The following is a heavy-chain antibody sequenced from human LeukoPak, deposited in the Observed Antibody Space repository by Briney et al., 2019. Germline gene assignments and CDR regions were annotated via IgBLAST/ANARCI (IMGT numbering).Heavy chain of an antibody. D-gene: IGHD2-15*01. CDR2: ISYDGSNK. CDR1: GFTFNRYG. V-gene: IGHV3-30*18. CDR3: AKDSCSGGSSYIFDY. Sequence: PGRSLRLFCAASGFTFNRYGKHWVRQAPGKGLEGVAVISYDGSNKYYADSVKGRFTNSRDNSKNTLYLQMTSLRAEDTAVYYCAKDSCSGGSSYIFDYWGQGTLVTVSS. J-gene: IGHJ4*02.